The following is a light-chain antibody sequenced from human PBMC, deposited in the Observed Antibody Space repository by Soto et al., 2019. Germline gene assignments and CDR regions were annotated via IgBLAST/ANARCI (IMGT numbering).Light chain of an antibody. Sequence: DIQMTQSPSTLSASVGDRVTITCRASQSISSWLAWYQQKPGKAPRLLIYKASDLESGVPSRFSGSGSGTDFTLTISSLQPDDFATYDCQQYNSYSPLTFGGGTKVEIK. CDR1: QSISSW. CDR2: KAS. CDR3: QQYNSYSPLT. J-gene: IGKJ4*01. V-gene: IGKV1-5*03.